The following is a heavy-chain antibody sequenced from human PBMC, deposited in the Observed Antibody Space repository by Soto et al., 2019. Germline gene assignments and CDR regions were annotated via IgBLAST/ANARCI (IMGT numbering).Heavy chain of an antibody. Sequence: QVQLQESGPGLVKPSGTLSLTCAVSGGSISSSNWWSWVRQPPGKGLEWIGEIYHSGSTNYNPSHKGGATISVAKAKTQFSLKLSSVTAAATAVYYCAYAPSVAAHWFGPWGQGTLVTVSS. CDR1: GGSISSSNW. V-gene: IGHV4-4*02. D-gene: IGHD2-15*01. CDR2: IYHSGST. CDR3: AYAPSVAAHWFGP. J-gene: IGHJ5*02.